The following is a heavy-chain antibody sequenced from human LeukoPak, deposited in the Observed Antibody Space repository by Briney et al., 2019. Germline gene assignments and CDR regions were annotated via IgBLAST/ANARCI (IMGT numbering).Heavy chain of an antibody. J-gene: IGHJ4*02. D-gene: IGHD3-3*02. CDR1: GFTFSSYA. Sequence: GGSLRLSCAASGFTFSSYAMHWVRQAPGKGLEYVSAITTNGGRTYYANSVKGRFTISRDNSKNTLYLQMGSLRAEDTAVYYCARDSNSFDFWGQGTLVTVSS. CDR2: ITTNGGRT. V-gene: IGHV3-64*01. CDR3: ARDSNSFDF.